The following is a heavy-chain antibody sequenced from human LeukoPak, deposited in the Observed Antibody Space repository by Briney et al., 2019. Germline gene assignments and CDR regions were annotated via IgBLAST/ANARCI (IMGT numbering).Heavy chain of an antibody. Sequence: SETLSLTCTVSGYSISSGYYWGWIRQPPGKGLEWIGSIYHSGSTYYNPSLKSRVTISVDTFKNQFSLKLSSVTAADTAVYYCARDGPELNAFDIWGQGTMVTVSS. CDR2: IYHSGST. CDR3: ARDGPELNAFDI. D-gene: IGHD1-14*01. V-gene: IGHV4-38-2*02. J-gene: IGHJ3*02. CDR1: GYSISSGYY.